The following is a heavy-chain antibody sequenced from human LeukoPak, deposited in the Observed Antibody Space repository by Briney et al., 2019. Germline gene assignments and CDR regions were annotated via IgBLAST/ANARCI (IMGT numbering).Heavy chain of an antibody. Sequence: SVRVSCKASGGTFSSYAISWVRQAPGQGLEWMGRIIPIFGTANYAQKFQGRVTITTDESTSTAYMELSSLRSEDTAVYYCARESLPPYSSSDWGQGTLVTVSS. D-gene: IGHD6-6*01. V-gene: IGHV1-69*05. CDR2: IIPIFGTA. CDR1: GGTFSSYA. J-gene: IGHJ4*02. CDR3: ARESLPPYSSSD.